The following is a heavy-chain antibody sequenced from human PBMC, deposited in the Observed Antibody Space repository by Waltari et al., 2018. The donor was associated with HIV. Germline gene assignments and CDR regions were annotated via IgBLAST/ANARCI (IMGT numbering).Heavy chain of an antibody. D-gene: IGHD4-17*01. J-gene: IGHJ2*01. Sequence: EVQLVESGGGLVKPGGSLRLSCAASGFTFSSYSMNWVRQAPGKGLEWVSSISSSSSYIYYADSVKGRFTISRDNAKNSLYLQMNSLRAEDTAVYYCARGLTRYWYFDLWGRGTLVTVSS. CDR1: GFTFSSYS. CDR2: ISSSSSYI. V-gene: IGHV3-21*01. CDR3: ARGLTRYWYFDL.